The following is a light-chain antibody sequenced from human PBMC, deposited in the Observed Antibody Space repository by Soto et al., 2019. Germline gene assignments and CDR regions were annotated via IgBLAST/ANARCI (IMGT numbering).Light chain of an antibody. Sequence: QSALTQPASVSGSPGQSITISCTGTNSDVGGYDFVSWYQQHPGKAPKLLIYEANKWPSGVSHRFSGSKSGNTASLTISGLQAEDEADYYCAAWDDSLNGWVFGGGTKVTVL. CDR2: EAN. CDR3: AAWDDSLNGWV. J-gene: IGLJ3*02. V-gene: IGLV2-23*01. CDR1: NSDVGGYDF.